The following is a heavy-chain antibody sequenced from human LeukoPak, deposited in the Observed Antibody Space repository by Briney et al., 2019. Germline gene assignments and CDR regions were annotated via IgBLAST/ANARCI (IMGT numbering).Heavy chain of an antibody. Sequence: GESLRLSCAASGFTFSTFWMSWVRQAPGKGLEWVATIKEDGSERYYVDSVKGRFTISRDNAKNSLYLQVNSLRAEDTAVYYCARTVATRSFDYWGQGTLVTVSS. CDR1: GFTFSTFW. V-gene: IGHV3-7*01. D-gene: IGHD5-12*01. CDR2: IKEDGSER. J-gene: IGHJ4*02. CDR3: ARTVATRSFDY.